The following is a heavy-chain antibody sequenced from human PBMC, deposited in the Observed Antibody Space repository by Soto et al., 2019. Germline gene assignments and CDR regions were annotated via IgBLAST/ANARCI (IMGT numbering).Heavy chain of an antibody. CDR1: GFTVSSNY. Sequence: GGSLRLSCAASGFTVSSNYMSWVRQAPGKGLEWVSVIYSGGSTYYADSVKGRFTISRDNSKNTLYLQMNSLRAEDTAVYYCARDVHCSGGSCYSGNYWGPGTLVTVSS. D-gene: IGHD2-15*01. J-gene: IGHJ4*02. CDR2: IYSGGST. CDR3: ARDVHCSGGSCYSGNY. V-gene: IGHV3-53*01.